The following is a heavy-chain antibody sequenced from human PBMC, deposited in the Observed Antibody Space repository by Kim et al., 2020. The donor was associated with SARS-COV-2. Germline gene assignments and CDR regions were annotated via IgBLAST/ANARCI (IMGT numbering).Heavy chain of an antibody. V-gene: IGHV3-21*01. Sequence: GGSLRLSCAASGFTFSSYSMNWVRQAPGKGLELVSSISSSSSYIYYADSVKGRFTISRDNAKNSLYLQMNSLRAEDTAVYYCATQLGQQLVVGGQGTLVTVSS. D-gene: IGHD6-13*01. CDR3: ATQLGQQLVV. CDR2: ISSSSSYI. J-gene: IGHJ4*02. CDR1: GFTFSSYS.